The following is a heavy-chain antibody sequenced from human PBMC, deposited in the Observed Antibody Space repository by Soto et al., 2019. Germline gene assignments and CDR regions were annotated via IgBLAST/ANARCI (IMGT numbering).Heavy chain of an antibody. D-gene: IGHD3-16*01. CDR2: IYYSGTT. V-gene: IGHV4-59*01. Sequence: SETLSLTCTVSGGSISSYYWSWIRQPPGKGLEWIGYIYYSGTTNYNPSLKSRVTMSVDTSKNQFSLKLSSVTAADTAIYYCARTILMNWFDPWGQGTLVTVSS. CDR3: ARTILMNWFDP. CDR1: GGSISSYY. J-gene: IGHJ5*02.